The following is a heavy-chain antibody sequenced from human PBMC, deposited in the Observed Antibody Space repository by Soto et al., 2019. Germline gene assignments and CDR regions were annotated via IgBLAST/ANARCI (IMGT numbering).Heavy chain of an antibody. Sequence: QLQLQESGSGLVKPSQTLSLTCTVSGASISSGAYSWSWIRQPPGKGLEWIGCIYHGGSTYYSPSLKGRVTMSVDRSKNQFSLNLSSVAAADTAVYYCARGGSYLNWFDPWGQGTLVTVSS. J-gene: IGHJ5*02. CDR1: GASISSGAYS. V-gene: IGHV4-30-2*01. D-gene: IGHD3-16*01. CDR3: ARGGSYLNWFDP. CDR2: IYHGGST.